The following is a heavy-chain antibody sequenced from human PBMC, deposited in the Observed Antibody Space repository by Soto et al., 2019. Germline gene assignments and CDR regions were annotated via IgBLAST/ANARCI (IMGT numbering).Heavy chain of an antibody. CDR1: GGSISSGGYS. CDR3: ARVRGWTFDY. CDR2: IYHSGST. Sequence: QLQLQESGSGLVKPSQTLSLTCAVSGGSISSGGYSWSWIRQPPGKGLEWIGYIYHSGSTYYTPSLESRVTISVDRSKNHFSLTLRSVTAADTAVYYCARVRGWTFDYWGQGALVTVSS. D-gene: IGHD6-19*01. J-gene: IGHJ4*02. V-gene: IGHV4-30-2*01.